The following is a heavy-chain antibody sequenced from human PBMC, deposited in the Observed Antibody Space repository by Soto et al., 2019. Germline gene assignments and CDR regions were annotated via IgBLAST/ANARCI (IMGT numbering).Heavy chain of an antibody. CDR3: ARVRAAANDY. Sequence: ASVKVSCKASGYTFTSYAMHWVRQAPGQRLEWMGWINAGNGNTKYSQKFQGRATITRDTSGRTAYIELSSLRSEDTAVYYCARVRAAANDYWGQGTLVTVSS. D-gene: IGHD6-13*01. J-gene: IGHJ4*02. CDR2: INAGNGNT. CDR1: GYTFTSYA. V-gene: IGHV1-3*01.